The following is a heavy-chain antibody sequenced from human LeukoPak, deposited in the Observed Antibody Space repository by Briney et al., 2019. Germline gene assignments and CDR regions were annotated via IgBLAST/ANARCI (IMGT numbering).Heavy chain of an antibody. J-gene: IGHJ4*02. CDR3: ATFRGSERTVIEW. Sequence: GESLRLSCAASVFTFSSYAMSWVRQAPGKGLEWVSNMNGRGGSTLCADSVRGRFNIYRHNSKKTVDVQLNSLRADDTAVYYCATFRGSERTVIEWWGQGTLVPVSP. D-gene: IGHD3-22*01. CDR2: MNGRGGST. V-gene: IGHV3-23*01. CDR1: VFTFSSYA.